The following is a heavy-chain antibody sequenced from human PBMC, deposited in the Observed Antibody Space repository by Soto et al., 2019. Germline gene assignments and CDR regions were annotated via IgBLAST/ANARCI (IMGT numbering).Heavy chain of an antibody. CDR3: AFLVPAASGGSWFDP. J-gene: IGHJ5*02. CDR2: IFSNDEK. CDR1: GFSLSNARMG. D-gene: IGHD2-2*01. V-gene: IGHV2-26*01. Sequence: QVTLKESGPVLVKPTETLTLTCTVSGFSLSNARMGVSWIRQPPGKALEWLAHIFSNDEKSYSTSLKSRLTIAKETSKSQVVLTMTNMDPVDTATYYCAFLVPAASGGSWFDPWGQGTLVTVSS.